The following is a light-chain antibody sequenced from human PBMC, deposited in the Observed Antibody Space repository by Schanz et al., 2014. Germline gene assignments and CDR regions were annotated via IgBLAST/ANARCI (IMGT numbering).Light chain of an antibody. CDR2: DVS. CDR3: QSYDRSLSGSGV. CDR1: SSDVGSYNY. V-gene: IGLV2-14*01. Sequence: QSALTQPASVSGSPGQSITISCTGTSSDVGSYNYVSWYQQHPGKAPKLMIYDVSNRPSGVPARFSGSKSGSSASLVITGLQADDEADYYCQSYDRSLSGSGVFGTGTKLTVL. J-gene: IGLJ1*01.